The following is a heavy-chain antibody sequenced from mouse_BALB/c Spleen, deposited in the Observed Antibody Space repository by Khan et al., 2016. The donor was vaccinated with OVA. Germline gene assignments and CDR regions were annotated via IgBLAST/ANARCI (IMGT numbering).Heavy chain of an antibody. CDR2: IWNDGST. V-gene: IGHV2-6-1*01. CDR1: GFSLTNYG. J-gene: IGHJ4*01. Sequence: VELVESGPGLVAPSQSLSITCTISGFSLTNYGVHWVRQPPGKGLEWLVVIWNDGSTTYNSALKSRLTISKDNSKSKVFLKMNSLQTDDTAMYFCARQPYYHYNILNSWGQGTSVTVSS. D-gene: IGHD2-4*01. CDR3: ARQPYYHYNILNS.